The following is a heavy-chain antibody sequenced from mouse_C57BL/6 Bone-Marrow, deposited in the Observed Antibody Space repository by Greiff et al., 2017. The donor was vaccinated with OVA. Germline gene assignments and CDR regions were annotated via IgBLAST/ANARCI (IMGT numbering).Heavy chain of an antibody. CDR3: ARVFLLLFAY. CDR1: GYTFTSYG. V-gene: IGHV1-81*01. J-gene: IGHJ3*01. D-gene: IGHD2-1*01. CDR2: IYPRSGNT. Sequence: VHLVESGAELARPGASVKLSCKASGYTFTSYGISWVKQRTGQGLEWIGEIYPRSGNTYYNEKFKGKATLTADKSSSTAYMELRSLTSEDSAVYFCARVFLLLFAYWGQGTLVTVSA.